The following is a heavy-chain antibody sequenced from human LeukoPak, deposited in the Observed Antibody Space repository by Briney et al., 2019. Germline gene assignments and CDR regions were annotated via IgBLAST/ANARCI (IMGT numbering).Heavy chain of an antibody. CDR1: GDSVSSGNYY. V-gene: IGHV4-31*03. J-gene: IGHJ4*02. CDR3: ARYYTVTTPAFFDY. Sequence: PSQTLSLTCTVSGDSVSSGNYYWSWLRQHPGKGLEWIGYIYYSGSTYYNPSLKSRVTISVDTSKNQFSLELSSVTAADTAVYYCARYYTVTTPAFFDYWGQGTLVTVSS. D-gene: IGHD4-17*01. CDR2: IYYSGST.